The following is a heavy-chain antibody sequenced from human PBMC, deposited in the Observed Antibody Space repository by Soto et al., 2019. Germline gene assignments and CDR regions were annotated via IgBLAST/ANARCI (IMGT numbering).Heavy chain of an antibody. CDR1: GSTFSSSW. D-gene: IGHD5-18*01. CDR2: INLDGSER. V-gene: IGHV3-7*05. CDR3: ARDRAYNCFDY. J-gene: IGHJ4*02. Sequence: PGGSLRLSCGASGSTFSSSWMTWVRQAPGKGLEWVANINLDGSERNYVDSVKGRFTISRDNAKNLLYLQMNSLRAEDTAVYYCARDRAYNCFDYSSQGTFVTGSS.